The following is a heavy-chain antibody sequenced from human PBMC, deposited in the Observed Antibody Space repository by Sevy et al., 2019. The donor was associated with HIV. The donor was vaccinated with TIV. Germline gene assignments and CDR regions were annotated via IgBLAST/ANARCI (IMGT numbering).Heavy chain of an antibody. Sequence: ASVKVSCKASGYTFTYHGINWVRQAPGQGLEWMGWISGHNGNTNSAQNLQGRVTLTRDTSTNTVYMELRSLRSDDTAVYYCARGREGYTIYSPTDYWGQGTLVIVSS. CDR2: ISGHNGNT. CDR1: GYTFTYHG. J-gene: IGHJ4*02. CDR3: ARGREGYTIYSPTDY. D-gene: IGHD3-3*01. V-gene: IGHV1-18*01.